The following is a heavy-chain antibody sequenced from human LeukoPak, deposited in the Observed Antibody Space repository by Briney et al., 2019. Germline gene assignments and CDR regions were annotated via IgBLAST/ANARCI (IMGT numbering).Heavy chain of an antibody. J-gene: IGHJ4*02. CDR3: ARGMYSSSIDY. CDR2: MNPNSGNT. CDR1: GYTFTSYD. D-gene: IGHD6-6*01. Sequence: GASVKVSCKASGYTFTSYDINWVRQATGQGLEWMGWMNPNSGNTGYAQKFQGRVTITADKSTSTAYMELSSLRSEDTAVYYCARGMYSSSIDYWGQGTLVTVSS. V-gene: IGHV1-8*01.